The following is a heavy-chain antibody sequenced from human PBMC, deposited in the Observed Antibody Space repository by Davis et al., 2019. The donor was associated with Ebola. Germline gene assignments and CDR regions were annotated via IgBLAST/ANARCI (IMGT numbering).Heavy chain of an antibody. CDR3: AKDGGYYYYMDV. J-gene: IGHJ6*03. Sequence: GESLKISCAASGFTFSSYAMSWVRQAPGKGLEWVSAISGSGGSTYYADSVKGRFTISRDNSKNTLYLQMNSLRAEDTAVYYCAKDGGYYYYMDVWGKGTTVTVSS. CDR1: GFTFSSYA. V-gene: IGHV3-23*01. CDR2: ISGSGGST. D-gene: IGHD3-16*01.